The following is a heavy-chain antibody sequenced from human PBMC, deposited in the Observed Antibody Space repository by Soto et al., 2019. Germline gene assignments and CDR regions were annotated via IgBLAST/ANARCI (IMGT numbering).Heavy chain of an antibody. J-gene: IGHJ6*03. CDR3: AKDNSSGWSYYYYYVDV. CDR2: ISYDGSNK. V-gene: IGHV3-30*18. D-gene: IGHD6-19*01. CDR1: GFTFSSYG. Sequence: GGSLRLSCAASGFTFSSYGMHWVRQAPGKGLEWVAVISYDGSNKYYADSVKGRFTISRDNSKNTLYLQMNSLRAEDTTVYYCAKDNSSGWSYYYYYVDVWGKGTTVTVSS.